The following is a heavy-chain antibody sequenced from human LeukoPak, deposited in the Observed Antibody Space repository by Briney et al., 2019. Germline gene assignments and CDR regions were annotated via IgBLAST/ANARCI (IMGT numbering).Heavy chain of an antibody. D-gene: IGHD3-22*01. CDR2: ISGSGGST. J-gene: IGHJ4*02. CDR1: GFTFSSYA. Sequence: GGSLRLSCAASGFTFSSYAMSWVRQAPGKGLEWVSAISGSGGSTYYADSVKGRFTISRDNSKNTLYLQMNSLRAEDTAVYYCAKDKRRYDSSGYHYFDYWGQGTLVTVSS. CDR3: AKDKRRYDSSGYHYFDY. V-gene: IGHV3-23*01.